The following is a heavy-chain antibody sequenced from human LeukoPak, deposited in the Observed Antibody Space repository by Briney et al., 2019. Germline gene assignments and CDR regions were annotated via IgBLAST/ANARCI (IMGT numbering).Heavy chain of an antibody. CDR2: INPNSGGT. V-gene: IGHV1-2*02. Sequence: GASVKVSCKASGYTFTGYYMHWVRQAPGQGLEWMGWINPNSGGTNYAQKFQGRVTMTRDTSISTAYMELSRLRSDDTAVYYCARESYDFWSGYQPFDYWGQGTLVTVSS. CDR3: ARESYDFWSGYQPFDY. CDR1: GYTFTGYY. J-gene: IGHJ4*02. D-gene: IGHD3-3*01.